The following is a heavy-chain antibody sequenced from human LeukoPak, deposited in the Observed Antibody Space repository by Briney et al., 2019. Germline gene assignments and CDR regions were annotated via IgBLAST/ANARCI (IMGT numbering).Heavy chain of an antibody. CDR1: GFTFSSYW. Sequence: GGSLRLSCAASGFTFSSYWMSWVRQAPGKGLERVANIKQDGSEKYYVDSVKGRFTISRDNAKNSLYLQMNSLRAEDTAVYYCARDQGTYSSGWYDPFDYWGQGTLVTVSS. D-gene: IGHD6-19*01. CDR3: ARDQGTYSSGWYDPFDY. J-gene: IGHJ4*02. CDR2: IKQDGSEK. V-gene: IGHV3-7*01.